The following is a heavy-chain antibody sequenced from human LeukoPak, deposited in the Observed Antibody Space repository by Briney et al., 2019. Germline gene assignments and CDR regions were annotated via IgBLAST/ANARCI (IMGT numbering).Heavy chain of an antibody. CDR2: IYTSRST. D-gene: IGHD6-19*01. CDR3: ARRSWWFDR. Sequence: SETLSLSCSVSGGSITSYRWSWIRQPPGQGLEWSGNIYTSRSTNYNPSLKSRVTISVDTSKNQVSLKLSSVTAADTAVYYGARRSWWFDRWGQGTLVTVSS. CDR1: GGSITSYR. J-gene: IGHJ5*02. V-gene: IGHV4-4*09.